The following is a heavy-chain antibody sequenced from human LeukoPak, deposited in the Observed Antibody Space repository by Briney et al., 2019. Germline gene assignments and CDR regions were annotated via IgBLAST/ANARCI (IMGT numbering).Heavy chain of an antibody. CDR3: AKAMVYYYDSSGYGYHFDY. Sequence: PGGSLRLSCAASGFTFSSYWMSWVRQAPGKGLEWVANIKQDGSEKYYVDSVKGRFTISRDNAKNSLYLQMNSLRAEDTAVYYCAKAMVYYYDSSGYGYHFDYWGPGTLVTVSS. J-gene: IGHJ4*02. CDR1: GFTFSSYW. V-gene: IGHV3-7*02. CDR2: IKQDGSEK. D-gene: IGHD3-22*01.